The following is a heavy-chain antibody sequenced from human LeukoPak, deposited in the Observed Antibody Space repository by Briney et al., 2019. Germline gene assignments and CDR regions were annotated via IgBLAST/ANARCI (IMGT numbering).Heavy chain of an antibody. Sequence: PSETLSLTCAVYGGSFSDYYWSWIRQPPGKGLEWIGEINHSGRTNYNPSLKSRLTISVDTSKNQIPLKLSSVTAADTAVYYCARDIPRAAGTEIVPWGQGTLVTVSS. J-gene: IGHJ5*02. V-gene: IGHV4-34*01. CDR1: GGSFSDYY. CDR2: INHSGRT. CDR3: ARDIPRAAGTEIVP. D-gene: IGHD6-13*01.